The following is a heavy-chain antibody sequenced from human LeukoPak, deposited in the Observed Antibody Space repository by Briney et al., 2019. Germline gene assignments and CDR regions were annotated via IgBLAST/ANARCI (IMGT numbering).Heavy chain of an antibody. CDR3: ARAFVVVPAAKIPNWFDP. J-gene: IGHJ5*02. D-gene: IGHD2-2*01. CDR2: INPNSGGT. Sequence: ASVKVSCKASGYTFTGYYMRWVRQAPGQGLEWMGRINPNSGGTNYAQKFQGRVTMTRDTSISTAYMELSRLRSDDTAVYYCARAFVVVPAAKIPNWFDPWGQGTLVTVSS. CDR1: GYTFTGYY. V-gene: IGHV1-2*06.